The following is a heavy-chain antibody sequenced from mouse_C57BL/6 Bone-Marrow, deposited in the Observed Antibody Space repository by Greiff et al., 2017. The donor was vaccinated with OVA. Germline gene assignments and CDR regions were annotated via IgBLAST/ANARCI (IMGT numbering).Heavy chain of an antibody. CDR2: INSDGGST. CDR1: EYEFPSHD. V-gene: IGHV5-2*01. J-gene: IGHJ4*01. CDR3: ARVGQGYAMDY. D-gene: IGHD3-3*01. Sequence: EVKVVESGGGLVQPGESLKLSCESNEYEFPSHDMSWVRKTPEKRLELVAAINSDGGSTYYPDTMERRFLIYRDNTKKTLYRQMSRLRSEDTALDYCARVGQGYAMDYWGQGTSVTVSS.